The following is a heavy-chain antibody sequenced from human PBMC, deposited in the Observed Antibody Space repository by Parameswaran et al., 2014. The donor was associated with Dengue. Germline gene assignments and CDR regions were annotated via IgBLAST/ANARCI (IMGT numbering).Heavy chain of an antibody. J-gene: IGHJ4*02. D-gene: IGHD6-19*01. CDR2: IYYSGST. Sequence: ASETLSLTCTVSGGSISSSGYYWGWIRQPPGKGLEWIGSIYYSGSTYYNSSLESRITMSVDTSKNQFSLKLNSVTAADTAVYYCARHRSITVGAAPDYWGQGTLVTVSS. V-gene: IGHV4-39*01. CDR3: ARHRSITVGAAPDY. CDR1: GGSISSSGYY.